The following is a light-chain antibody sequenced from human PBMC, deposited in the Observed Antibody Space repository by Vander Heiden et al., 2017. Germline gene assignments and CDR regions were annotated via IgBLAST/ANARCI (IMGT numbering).Light chain of an antibody. Sequence: DIQMTQSPSSLSASVGDRVTITCRASQSISSYLNWYQQKPRKAPKRLIYAASSLQSGGPSRFSGSGSGTDFTLTISSLQPEDFATYYCQQSYSTPPTFGQGTKVEIK. J-gene: IGKJ1*01. V-gene: IGKV1-39*01. CDR2: AAS. CDR3: QQSYSTPPT. CDR1: QSISSY.